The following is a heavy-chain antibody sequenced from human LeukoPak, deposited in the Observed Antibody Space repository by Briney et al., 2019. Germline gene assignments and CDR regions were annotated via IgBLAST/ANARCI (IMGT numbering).Heavy chain of an antibody. CDR3: ARGLRRNSYYYDSSGYYWSWFDP. Sequence: SETLSLTCAVYGGSFSGYYWSWIRQPPGKGLEWIGEINHSGSTNYNPSLKSRVTISVDTSKNQFSLKLSSVTAADTAVYYCARGLRRNSYYYDSSGYYWSWFDPWGQGTLVTVSS. CDR1: GGSFSGYY. J-gene: IGHJ5*02. V-gene: IGHV4-34*01. D-gene: IGHD3-22*01. CDR2: INHSGST.